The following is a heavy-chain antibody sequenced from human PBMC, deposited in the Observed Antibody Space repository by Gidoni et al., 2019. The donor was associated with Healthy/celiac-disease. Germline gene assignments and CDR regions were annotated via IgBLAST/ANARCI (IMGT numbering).Heavy chain of an antibody. CDR3: ARDVLPILQFAFDI. CDR1: GFTFSSYA. V-gene: IGHV3-30-3*01. J-gene: IGHJ3*02. Sequence: QVQLVESGGGVVQPGRSLRLSCAASGFTFSSYAMHWVRQAPGKGLEWVAVISYDGSNKYYADSVKGRFTISRDNSKNTLYLQMNSLRAEDTAVYYCARDVLPILQFAFDIWGQGTMVTVSS. CDR2: ISYDGSNK. D-gene: IGHD3-16*01.